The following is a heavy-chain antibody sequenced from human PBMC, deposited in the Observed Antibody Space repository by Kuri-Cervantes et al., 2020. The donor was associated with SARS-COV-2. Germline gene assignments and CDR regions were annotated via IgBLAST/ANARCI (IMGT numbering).Heavy chain of an antibody. CDR2: ISSSSSYI. CDR3: ARGGLGGQLVDGMDV. J-gene: IGHJ6*02. D-gene: IGHD6-6*01. CDR1: GFTFSDYY. V-gene: IGHV3-21*01. Sequence: GESLKISCAASGFTFSDYYMSWVRQAPGKGLEWVSSISSSSSYIYYADSVKGRFTISRDNAENSLYLQMNSLRAEDTAVYYCARGGLGGQLVDGMDVWGQGTTVTVSS.